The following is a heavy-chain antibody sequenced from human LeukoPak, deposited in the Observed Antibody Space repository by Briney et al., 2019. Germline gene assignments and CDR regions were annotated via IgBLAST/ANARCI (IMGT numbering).Heavy chain of an antibody. D-gene: IGHD2/OR15-2a*01. CDR2: INHSGST. CDR3: ARFSQYYDSPTHYLDY. J-gene: IGHJ4*02. CDR1: GGSFSGYY. V-gene: IGHV4-34*01. Sequence: SETLSLTCAVYGGSFSGYYWSWIRQPPGKGLEWIGEINHSGSTNYNPSLKSRVTISVDTSKNQFSLRLNSVTAADTAVYYCARFSQYYDSPTHYLDYWGQGILVTVSS.